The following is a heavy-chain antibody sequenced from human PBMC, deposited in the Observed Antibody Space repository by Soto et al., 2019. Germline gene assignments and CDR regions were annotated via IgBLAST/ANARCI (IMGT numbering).Heavy chain of an antibody. CDR2: IYPGDSDT. Sequence: GESLKISCKGSGYSFTSDWIAWVRQMPEKGLEWMGLIYPGDSDTRYSPPFQGQVTISADKSISTAYLQWSSLKASDTAMYYCARLQAAAGDNDLTFDYWGQGTLVTSPQ. CDR1: GYSFTSDW. J-gene: IGHJ4*02. V-gene: IGHV5-51*01. D-gene: IGHD6-13*01. CDR3: ARLQAAAGDNDLTFDY.